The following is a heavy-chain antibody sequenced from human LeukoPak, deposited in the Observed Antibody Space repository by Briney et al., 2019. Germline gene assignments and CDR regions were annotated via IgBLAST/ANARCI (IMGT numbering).Heavy chain of an antibody. CDR1: GFTFSNYA. V-gene: IGHV3-21*01. D-gene: IGHD3-22*01. CDR3: VRLRRNNDRSGYYYYYDY. CDR2: ISVRGNYR. J-gene: IGHJ4*02. Sequence: GGSLRLSCAASGFTFSNYAMNWVRQAPGKGLEWVSSISVRGNYRYYADSVRGRFTISRDDARDSLFLQMNSLRAEDTAVYFCVRLRRNNDRSGYYYYYDYWGQGTLVTVSS.